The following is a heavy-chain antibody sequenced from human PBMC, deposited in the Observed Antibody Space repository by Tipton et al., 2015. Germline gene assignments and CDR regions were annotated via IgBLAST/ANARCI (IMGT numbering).Heavy chain of an antibody. V-gene: IGHV4-59*01. D-gene: IGHD6-19*01. J-gene: IGHJ6*02. CDR3: ARDASGWYVDAMDV. CDR1: NGSISLSY. Sequence: TLSLTCTVSNGSISLSYWSWMRQPPGKGLEWIGSIFYRGSTNYNPSLKSRVTMSVDTSKNQFFLKLSSVTAADTAIYYCARDASGWYVDAMDVWGQGTTVTVSS. CDR2: IFYRGST.